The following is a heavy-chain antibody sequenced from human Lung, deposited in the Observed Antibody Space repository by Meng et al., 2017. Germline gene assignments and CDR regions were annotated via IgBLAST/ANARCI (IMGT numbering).Heavy chain of an antibody. D-gene: IGHD3-10*01. J-gene: IGHJ5*02. CDR2: IYHSGST. CDR3: ARGSITMVRGVSVFDP. Sequence: VNAEYAGPGLVKPWGTLSLPGAASGGASSSSNWGSWVRQPPGKGLEWIGEIYHSGSTNYNPSLQSRVTISVDKSKNQFSLKLSSVTAADTAVYYCARGSITMVRGVSVFDPWGQGTLVTVSS. V-gene: IGHV4-4*02. CDR1: GGASSSSNW.